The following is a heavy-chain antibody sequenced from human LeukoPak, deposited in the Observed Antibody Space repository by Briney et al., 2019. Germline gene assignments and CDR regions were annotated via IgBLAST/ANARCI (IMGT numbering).Heavy chain of an antibody. D-gene: IGHD6-13*01. Sequence: PSETLSLTCTVSGGSISNYYWRWIRQPPGKGLEWIGYIYYSGTTNYNPSLKSRVTISVDTSKNQFSLKLNSVTAADTAVYYCARGVYIAAAQYGYRGQGTLVTVSS. CDR1: GGSISNYY. V-gene: IGHV4-59*01. J-gene: IGHJ4*02. CDR3: ARGVYIAAAQYGY. CDR2: IYYSGTT.